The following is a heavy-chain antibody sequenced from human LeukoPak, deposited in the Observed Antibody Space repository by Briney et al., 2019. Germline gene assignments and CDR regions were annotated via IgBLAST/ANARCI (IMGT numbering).Heavy chain of an antibody. CDR2: IYYSGST. J-gene: IGHJ6*02. V-gene: IGHV4-61*08. CDR3: AREYYDILTGPLGMDV. CDR1: GGSISSGGYY. D-gene: IGHD3-9*01. Sequence: PSQTLSLTCTVSGGSISSGGYYWSWIRQPPGKGLEWIGYIYYSGSTNYNPSLKSRVTISVDTSKNQFSLKLSSVTAADTAVYYCAREYYDILTGPLGMDVWGQGTTVTASS.